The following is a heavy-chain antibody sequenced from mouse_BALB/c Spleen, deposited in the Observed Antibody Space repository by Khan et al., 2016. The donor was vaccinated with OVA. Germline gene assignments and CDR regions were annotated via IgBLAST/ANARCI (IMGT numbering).Heavy chain of an antibody. CDR2: INPSNGGT. CDR3: TRSGYGTFAY. J-gene: IGHJ3*01. CDR1: GYTFTSYY. V-gene: IGHV1S81*02. Sequence: VQLVESGAELVKPGASVRLSCKASGYTFTSYYLYWVKQRPGQGLEWIGDINPSNGGTHFNEKFKSKATVTVDKSSSTAYMELSSLTSEDSAVYYCTRSGYGTFAYWGQGTLVTVSA. D-gene: IGHD2-1*01.